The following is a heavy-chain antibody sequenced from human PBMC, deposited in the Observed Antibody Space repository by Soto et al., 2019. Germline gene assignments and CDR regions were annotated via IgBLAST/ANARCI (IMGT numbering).Heavy chain of an antibody. J-gene: IGHJ6*02. D-gene: IGHD6-19*01. CDR1: GGSISSSSYY. CDR3: ARSRRGAYSSGWYSPSGYYNYGIDV. V-gene: IGHV4-39*07. CDR2: IFYSGST. Sequence: PSETLSLTCTVSGGSISSSSYYWGWIRQPPGKGLEWIGSIFYSGSTYYNPSLKSRVTISVDTSKNQFSLKASDTAMYYCARSRRGAYSSGWYSPSGYYNYGIDVWGQGTKVTVSS.